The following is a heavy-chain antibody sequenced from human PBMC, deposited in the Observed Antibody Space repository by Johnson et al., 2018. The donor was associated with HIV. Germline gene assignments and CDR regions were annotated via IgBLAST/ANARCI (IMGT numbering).Heavy chain of an antibody. Sequence: QVLLVESGGGVVQPGRSLRLSCAASGFTFSDYYMSWIRQAPGKGLEWVSYISSSGSTIYYADSVKGRFTISRDNAKNSLYLQMNSLRAEDTAVYYCARATDQRLDAFDIWGQGTMVTVSS. CDR3: ARATDQRLDAFDI. CDR1: GFTFSDYY. CDR2: ISSSGSTI. J-gene: IGHJ3*02. V-gene: IGHV3-11*04. D-gene: IGHD6-25*01.